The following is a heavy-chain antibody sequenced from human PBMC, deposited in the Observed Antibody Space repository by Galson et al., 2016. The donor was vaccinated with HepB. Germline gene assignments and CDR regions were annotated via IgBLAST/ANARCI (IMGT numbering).Heavy chain of an antibody. D-gene: IGHD3-10*01. J-gene: IGHJ6*03. V-gene: IGHV3-33*06. CDR2: IWFDGSSK. CDR1: GFIFSHYG. CDR3: AKARGFNTYYYYYMDV. Sequence: SLRLSCAASGFIFSHYGMHWVRQAPGEGLEWVAMIWFDGSSKHHSDSVRGRFTISRDNSRDALYLEMNTLRVEDTAVYFCAKARGFNTYYYYYMDVWGKGTTVTVSS.